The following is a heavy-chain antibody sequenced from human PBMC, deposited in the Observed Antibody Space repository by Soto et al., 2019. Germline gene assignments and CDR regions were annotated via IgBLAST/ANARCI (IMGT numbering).Heavy chain of an antibody. V-gene: IGHV3-23*01. Sequence: GGSLRLSCAASGFTFSSYAMSWVRQAPGKGLEWVSAITGSTGNTYYADSVKGRFTIYRDNFKNTLYLQMNSLRAEDTAVFYCAKGTRASCSGASCYPFDYWGQGTQVTVSS. CDR3: AKGTRASCSGASCYPFDY. CDR1: GFTFSSYA. J-gene: IGHJ4*02. CDR2: ITGSTGNT. D-gene: IGHD2-15*01.